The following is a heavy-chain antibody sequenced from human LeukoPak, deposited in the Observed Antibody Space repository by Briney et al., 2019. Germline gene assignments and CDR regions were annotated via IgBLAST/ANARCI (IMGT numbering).Heavy chain of an antibody. CDR2: IYTSGST. CDR3: ARGSVLRHFNY. D-gene: IGHD3-3*01. Sequence: SQTLSLTCTVSGGSISSGSYYWSWIRQPAGKGLEWIGRIYTSGSTNYNPSLKSRVTISVDTSKNQFSLKLSSVTAADTAVYYCARGSVLRHFNYWGQGTLVTVSS. CDR1: GGSISSGSYY. J-gene: IGHJ4*02. V-gene: IGHV4-61*02.